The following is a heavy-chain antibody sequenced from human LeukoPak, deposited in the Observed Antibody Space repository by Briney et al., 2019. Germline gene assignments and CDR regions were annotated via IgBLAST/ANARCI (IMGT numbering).Heavy chain of an antibody. D-gene: IGHD2-15*01. CDR2: ISYDGSNK. Sequence: GGSLRLSCAASGFTFSSYGMHWVRQAPGKGLEWVAVISYDGSNKYYADSVKGRFTISRDNSKNTLYLQMNSLRAEDTAVYYCARGVDIVNEDGTTNWFDPWGQGTLVTVSS. J-gene: IGHJ5*02. CDR1: GFTFSSYG. V-gene: IGHV3-30*03. CDR3: ARGVDIVNEDGTTNWFDP.